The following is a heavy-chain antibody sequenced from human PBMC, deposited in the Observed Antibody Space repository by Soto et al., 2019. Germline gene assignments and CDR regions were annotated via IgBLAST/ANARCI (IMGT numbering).Heavy chain of an antibody. J-gene: IGHJ4*02. D-gene: IGHD6-13*01. CDR1: GFTFSSYG. CDR2: IWYDGSDN. Sequence: GGSLRLSCAASGFTFSSYGMHWVRQAPGKGLEWVALIWYDGSDNYYADSVKGRFAISRDNSKNTLYLQMSSLRAEDTAVYYCARCVASTSAAELLDYWGQGTLVTVSS. CDR3: ARCVASTSAAELLDY. V-gene: IGHV3-33*01.